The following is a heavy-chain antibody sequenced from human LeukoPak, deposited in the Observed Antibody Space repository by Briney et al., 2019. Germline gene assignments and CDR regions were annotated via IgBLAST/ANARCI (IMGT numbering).Heavy chain of an antibody. CDR2: IRYDGGNK. V-gene: IGHV3-30*02. CDR1: GFTVSSNY. Sequence: PGGSLRLSCAASGFTVSSNYMSWVRQAPGKGMEWVAFIRYDGGNKYYADSVKGRFTISRDNSKNTLYLQMNSLRAEDTAVYYCAKDVYPFSSSWLVGGLDYWGQGTLVTVSS. D-gene: IGHD6-19*01. CDR3: AKDVYPFSSSWLVGGLDY. J-gene: IGHJ4*02.